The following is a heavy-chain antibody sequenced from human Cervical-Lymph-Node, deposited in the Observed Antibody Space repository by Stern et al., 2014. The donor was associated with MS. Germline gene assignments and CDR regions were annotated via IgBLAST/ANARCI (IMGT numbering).Heavy chain of an antibody. CDR3: ARGSGTAYDLRGDY. V-gene: IGHV1-2*02. D-gene: IGHD3-3*01. CDR1: GYIFTDYY. CDR2: IHPNSGGT. J-gene: IGHJ4*01. Sequence: VQLEESGAEARAPGASMKVSCKASGYIFTDYYLHWVRQAPGQGLEWLGWIHPNSGGTTYAQTFQGRVTMTRDPSISTAYMELRWLGSADTAVYYCARGSGTAYDLRGDYWGQGTLVTVSS.